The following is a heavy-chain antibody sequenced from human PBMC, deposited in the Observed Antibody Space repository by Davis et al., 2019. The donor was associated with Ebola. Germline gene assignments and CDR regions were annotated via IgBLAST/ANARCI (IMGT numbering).Heavy chain of an antibody. Sequence: GGSLRLSCAASGFTFSSYAMQWVRQAPGKGLEWVAVISYDGSNKYYADSVKGRFTISRDNSKNTLYLQMNSLRAEDTAVYYCAKGETYYDFWSGSPTYGMDVWGQGTTVTVSS. V-gene: IGHV3-30-3*01. CDR2: ISYDGSNK. J-gene: IGHJ6*02. D-gene: IGHD3-3*01. CDR3: AKGETYYDFWSGSPTYGMDV. CDR1: GFTFSSYA.